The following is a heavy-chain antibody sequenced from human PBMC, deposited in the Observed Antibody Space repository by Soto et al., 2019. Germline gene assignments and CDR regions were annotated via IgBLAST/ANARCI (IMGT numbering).Heavy chain of an antibody. J-gene: IGHJ4*02. CDR1: GFTFSDYY. V-gene: IGHV3-11*01. Sequence: GGSLRLSCAASGFTFSDYYMSWIRQAPGKGLEWVSYISSSGSTIYYADSVKGRFTISRDNAKNSLYLQMNSLRAEDTAVYYFARDDYGSPLYSSSELTRWGQGTLVTVSS. D-gene: IGHD6-6*01. CDR2: ISSSGSTI. CDR3: ARDDYGSPLYSSSELTR.